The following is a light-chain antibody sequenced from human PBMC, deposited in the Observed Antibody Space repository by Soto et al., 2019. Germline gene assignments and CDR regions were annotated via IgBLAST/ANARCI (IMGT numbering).Light chain of an antibody. Sequence: SYELTQPPSVSVSPGQTAIITCSGDKLGNKYTCWYQQKPGQSPVLVIYQDNKRPSGIPARFSGSNSGNTATLTISGTQAMDEADYYCQAWDSRSYVVFGGGTKVTVL. CDR1: KLGNKY. J-gene: IGLJ3*02. CDR2: QDN. V-gene: IGLV3-1*01. CDR3: QAWDSRSYVV.